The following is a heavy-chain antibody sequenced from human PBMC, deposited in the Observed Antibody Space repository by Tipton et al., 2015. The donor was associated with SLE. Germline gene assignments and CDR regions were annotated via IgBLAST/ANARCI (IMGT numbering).Heavy chain of an antibody. CDR2: IYTSGST. Sequence: TLSLTCTVSGDSINSGTYYWSWIRQPAGKGLEWIGNIYTSGSTNYNPSLKSRVTISVDTSKNQFSLKLTSVTTADTAVYYCATEGSGWSHYMDVWGKGTTVTVSS. J-gene: IGHJ6*03. D-gene: IGHD6-19*01. CDR3: ATEGSGWSHYMDV. V-gene: IGHV4-61*09. CDR1: GDSINSGTYY.